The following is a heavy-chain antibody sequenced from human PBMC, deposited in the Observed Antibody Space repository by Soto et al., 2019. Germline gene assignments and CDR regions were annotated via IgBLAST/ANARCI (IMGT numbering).Heavy chain of an antibody. Sequence: QVQLVQSGAEVKKPGASVKVSCKASGYTFTSYGISWVRQAPGQGLEWMGWISTYNGNTNYAQKLQGRVTMTTDTSTGTANMALRSLRADDTAVYYCARGRPGIEVAGVDYWGQGTLVTVSS. D-gene: IGHD6-19*01. CDR1: GYTFTSYG. V-gene: IGHV1-18*01. CDR3: ARGRPGIEVAGVDY. CDR2: ISTYNGNT. J-gene: IGHJ4*02.